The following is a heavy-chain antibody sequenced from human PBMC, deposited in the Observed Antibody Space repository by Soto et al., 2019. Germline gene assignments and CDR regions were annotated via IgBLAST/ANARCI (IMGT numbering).Heavy chain of an antibody. V-gene: IGHV1-18*01. Sequence: QIQMVQSGGEVKKPGASVKVSCKASGYAFSSYGISWVRQAPGQGPEWMGWISAYDGDRNYGQDFQGRLTMTTDTSTRTAYMELRSMRSDDTAVYYCVRDCLDYDVSSGSYSDCFDPWGQGTLVTVSS. CDR1: GYAFSSYG. CDR2: ISAYDGDR. D-gene: IGHD3-9*01. CDR3: VRDCLDYDVSSGSYSDCFDP. J-gene: IGHJ5*02.